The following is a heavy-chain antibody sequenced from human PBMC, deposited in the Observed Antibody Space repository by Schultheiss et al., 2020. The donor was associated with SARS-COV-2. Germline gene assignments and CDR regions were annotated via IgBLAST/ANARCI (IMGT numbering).Heavy chain of an antibody. CDR3: ARDPPHFRYVVPAAIRVYYFYGMDV. J-gene: IGHJ6*02. Sequence: GGSLRLSCAASGFTFSDYYMSWIRQAPGKGLEWVSYISSSGSTIYYADSVKGRFTISRDNAKNSLYLQMNSLRAEDTAVYYCARDPPHFRYVVPAAIRVYYFYGMDVLGQGTTVTVSS. CDR2: ISSSGSTI. V-gene: IGHV3-11*01. D-gene: IGHD2-2*02. CDR1: GFTFSDYY.